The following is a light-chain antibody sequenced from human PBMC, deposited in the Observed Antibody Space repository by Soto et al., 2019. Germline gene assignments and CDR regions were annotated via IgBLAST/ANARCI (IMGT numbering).Light chain of an antibody. Sequence: QSALTQPASVSGSPGQSITISCTGTSSDVGGYNYVSWYQQYPGKAPKLMIYDVSNRPSGVSNRFSGSKSGNTASLTISGLQAEEDADYYCSSYRISNTLVFGSGTKLTVL. J-gene: IGLJ1*01. CDR3: SSYRISNTLV. V-gene: IGLV2-14*01. CDR1: SSDVGGYNY. CDR2: DVS.